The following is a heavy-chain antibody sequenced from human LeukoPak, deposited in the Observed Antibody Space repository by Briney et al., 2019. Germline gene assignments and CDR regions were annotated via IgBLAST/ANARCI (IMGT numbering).Heavy chain of an antibody. V-gene: IGHV4-59*01. D-gene: IGHD2-15*01. CDR1: GGSISSYY. CDR3: ARGLCSGGSCYPWYFDL. Sequence: SETLSLTCTVSGGSISSYYWSWIRQPPGEGLEWIGYIYYSGSTNYNPSLKSRVTISVDTSKNQFSLKLSSVTAADTAVYYCARGLCSGGSCYPWYFDLWGRGTLVTVSS. CDR2: IYYSGST. J-gene: IGHJ2*01.